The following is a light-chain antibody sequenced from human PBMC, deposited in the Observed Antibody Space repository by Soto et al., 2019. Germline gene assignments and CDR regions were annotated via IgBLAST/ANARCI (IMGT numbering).Light chain of an antibody. CDR1: SSDVGGYNY. V-gene: IGLV2-11*01. Sequence: QSALTQPRSVSGSPGQSVTISCTGTSSDVGGYNYVSWYQQHPGKAPKLMIYDVSKRPSGVPDRFSGSKSGNTASLTISGVQGEDWGDFYLLLIGRSFTWGVGGGTKLTVL. CDR3: LLIGRSFTWG. CDR2: DVS. J-gene: IGLJ2*01.